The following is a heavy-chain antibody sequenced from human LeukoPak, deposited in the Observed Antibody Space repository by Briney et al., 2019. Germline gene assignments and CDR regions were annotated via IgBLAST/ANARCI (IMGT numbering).Heavy chain of an antibody. D-gene: IGHD1-26*01. CDR1: GYTFTNYG. Sequence: GASVKVSCKASGYTFTNYGISWVRQAPGQGLEWMGGIIPIFGTANYAQKFQGRVTITTDESTSTAYMELSSLRSEDTAVYYCAGDSGSKVDVWGKGTTVTVSS. CDR3: AGDSGSKVDV. CDR2: IIPIFGTA. J-gene: IGHJ6*04. V-gene: IGHV1-69*05.